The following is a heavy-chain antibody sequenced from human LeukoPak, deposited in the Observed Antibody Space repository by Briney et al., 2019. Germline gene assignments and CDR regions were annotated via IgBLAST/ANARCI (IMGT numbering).Heavy chain of an antibody. J-gene: IGHJ6*03. V-gene: IGHV4-59*01. CDR1: GGSISSYY. D-gene: IGHD3-10*01. CDR3: ARCSSLWFGKENYYYYMDV. Sequence: SETLSLTCTVSGGSISSYYWRWIRQPPGKGLEWIGYIYYSGSTNYDPTLKSRVTISVDTSKNQFSLKLSSVTAADTAVYYCARCSSLWFGKENYYYYMDVWGKGTTVTVSS. CDR2: IYYSGST.